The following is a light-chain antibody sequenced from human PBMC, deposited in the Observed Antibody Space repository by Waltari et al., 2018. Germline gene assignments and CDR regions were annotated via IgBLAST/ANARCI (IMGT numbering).Light chain of an antibody. CDR1: QSVSSN. V-gene: IGKV3-15*01. CDR2: GAS. Sequence: EIVMTQSPPTPSVSPGERATLPCRASQSVSSNSAWYQQKPGQAPRLLIYGASTRATGIPARFSGSGSGTEFTLTISSLQSEDFAVYYCQQYNNWPPLTFGQGTKLEIK. CDR3: QQYNNWPPLT. J-gene: IGKJ2*01.